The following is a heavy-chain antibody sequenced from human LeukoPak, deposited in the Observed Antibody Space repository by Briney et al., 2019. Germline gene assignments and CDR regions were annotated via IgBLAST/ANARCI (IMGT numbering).Heavy chain of an antibody. CDR2: IYYSRST. CDR1: GGSISGSSYY. J-gene: IGHJ4*02. CDR3: ARHADSGFGQLAFDY. D-gene: IGHD3-10*01. Sequence: SETLSLTCSVSGGSISGSSYYWGWIRQPPGKGLEWIGSIYYSRSTYYNPSLKSRVTISVDTSKNQFSLKLSSVTAADTAVYCCARHADSGFGQLAFDYWGQGTLVTVSS. V-gene: IGHV4-39*01.